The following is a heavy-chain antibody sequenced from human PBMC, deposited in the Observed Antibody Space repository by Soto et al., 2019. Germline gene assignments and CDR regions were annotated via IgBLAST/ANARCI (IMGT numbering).Heavy chain of an antibody. V-gene: IGHV1-2*04. CDR3: ARDLDLGTSWFDP. Sequence: ASVKVSCKASGYTFTGYYMHCVRQAPGQGLEWMGWINPNSGGTNYARKFQGWVTMTRDTSISTAYMELSRLRSDDTAVYYCARDLDLGTSWFDPWGQGTLVTVSS. CDR1: GYTFTGYY. D-gene: IGHD3-3*01. CDR2: INPNSGGT. J-gene: IGHJ5*02.